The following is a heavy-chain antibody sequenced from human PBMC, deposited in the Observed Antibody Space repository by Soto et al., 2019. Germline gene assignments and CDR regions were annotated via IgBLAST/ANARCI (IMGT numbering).Heavy chain of an antibody. CDR2: IIPIFDTA. Sequence: QVQLVQSGAEVKKPGSSVKVSRKTSGGTFSSYAISWVRQAPGQGLEWMGGIIPIFDTANYAQKFQGRVTITADESTSTAYMELSGLRSEDTAVYYCARHDCISTSCYYYYYYSMDVWGQGTTVTVSS. CDR3: ARHDCISTSCYYYYYYSMDV. J-gene: IGHJ6*02. CDR1: GGTFSSYA. V-gene: IGHV1-69*12. D-gene: IGHD2-2*01.